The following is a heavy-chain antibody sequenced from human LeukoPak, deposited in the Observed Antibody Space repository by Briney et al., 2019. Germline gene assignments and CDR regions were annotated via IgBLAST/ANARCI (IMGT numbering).Heavy chain of an antibody. J-gene: IGHJ6*04. V-gene: IGHV1-8*01. CDR3: TRGWGGSRYVAMHV. Sequence: ASVKVSCKASGFTLTSYNPNCVRQATGQGLEWMGWMNPNTGNTGYAQKFQGRATMSRDTSITTAYIELSSLESEDTAVYFRTRGWGGSRYVAMHVWGKRTTVTVSS. D-gene: IGHD2-15*01. CDR1: GFTLTSYN. CDR2: MNPNTGNT.